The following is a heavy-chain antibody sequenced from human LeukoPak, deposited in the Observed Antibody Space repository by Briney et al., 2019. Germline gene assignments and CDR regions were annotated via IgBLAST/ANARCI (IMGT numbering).Heavy chain of an antibody. D-gene: IGHD3-10*01. Sequence: ASVKVSCKASGYTFTSYGISWVRQAPGQGLEWMGWISAYNGNTNYAQKLQGRVTMTTDTSTSTAYMELRSLRSDDTAVYYCARDQRRWNSGSGSYYKGPKPFNWFDPWGQGTLVTVSS. J-gene: IGHJ5*02. V-gene: IGHV1-18*01. CDR3: ARDQRRWNSGSGSYYKGPKPFNWFDP. CDR2: ISAYNGNT. CDR1: GYTFTSYG.